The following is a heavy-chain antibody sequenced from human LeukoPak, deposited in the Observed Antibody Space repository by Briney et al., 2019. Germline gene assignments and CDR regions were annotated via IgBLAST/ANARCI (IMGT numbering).Heavy chain of an antibody. Sequence: GGSLRLSCAASGFTFSSYGMHWVRQAPGKGLEWVAVISYVGSNKYYADSVKGRFTISRDNSKNTLYLQMNSLRAEDTAVYYCARDYYDSSGYYYGMDVWGQGTTVTVSS. CDR2: ISYVGSNK. D-gene: IGHD3-22*01. J-gene: IGHJ6*02. CDR3: ARDYYDSSGYYYGMDV. V-gene: IGHV3-30*03. CDR1: GFTFSSYG.